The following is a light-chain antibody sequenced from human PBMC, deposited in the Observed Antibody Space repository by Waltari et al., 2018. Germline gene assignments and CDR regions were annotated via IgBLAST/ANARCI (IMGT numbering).Light chain of an antibody. J-gene: IGLJ3*02. CDR3: CSYAGSSPL. V-gene: IGLV2-23*01. CDR1: TSDVVTYSL. CDR2: EGT. Sequence: QSALTRPASVSGSPGQSITISCAGATSDVVTYSLVSWYQQHPGNPPKLMIHEGTQRPSGISNRFSGSNSDNTASLTISGRQFEDEAYYYCCSYAGSSPLFGGGTRVTVL.